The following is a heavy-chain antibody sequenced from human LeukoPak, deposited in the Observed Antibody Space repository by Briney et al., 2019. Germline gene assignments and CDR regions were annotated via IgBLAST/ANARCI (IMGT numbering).Heavy chain of an antibody. CDR3: ASPVAGTAKYFQH. CDR1: GYTFTSYD. CDR2: MNPNSGNT. V-gene: IGHV1-8*01. D-gene: IGHD6-19*01. J-gene: IGHJ1*01. Sequence: ASVKVSCKASGYTFTSYDINWVRQATGQGLEWMGWMNPNSGNTGYAQKFQGRVTMTRNTSISTAYMELSSLRSEGTAVYYCASPVAGTAKYFQHWGQGTLVTVSS.